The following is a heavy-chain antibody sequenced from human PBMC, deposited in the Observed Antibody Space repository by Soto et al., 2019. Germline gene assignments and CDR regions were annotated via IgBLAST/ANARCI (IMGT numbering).Heavy chain of an antibody. CDR1: GFTFSGYT. CDR2: IRSDTSDI. D-gene: IGHD7-27*01. V-gene: IGHV3-21*01. J-gene: IGHJ4*02. Sequence: EVQLVESGGGLVKPGESLRLSGAASGFTFSGYTMNWVRQAPGRGLQWVSSIRSDTSDIYYADSVKGRFTISRDNAQNSLYLQMNGLRAEDAAVYYCVRDPESNRGWDFDYWGQGTLVTVSS. CDR3: VRDPESNRGWDFDY.